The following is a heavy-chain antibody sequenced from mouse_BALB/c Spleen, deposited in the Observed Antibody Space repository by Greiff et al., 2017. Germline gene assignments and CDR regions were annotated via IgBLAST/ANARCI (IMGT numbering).Heavy chain of an antibody. V-gene: IGHV1S137*01. Sequence: VQLQQSGAELVRPGVSVKISCKGSGYTFTDYAMHWVKQSHAKSLEWIGVISTYYGDASYNQKFKGKATMTVDKSSSTAYMELARLTSEDSAIYYCARWGGNYYAMDDWGQGTSVTVSS. CDR2: ISTYYGDA. CDR3: ARWGGNYYAMDD. J-gene: IGHJ4*01. D-gene: IGHD1-1*02. CDR1: GYTFTDYA.